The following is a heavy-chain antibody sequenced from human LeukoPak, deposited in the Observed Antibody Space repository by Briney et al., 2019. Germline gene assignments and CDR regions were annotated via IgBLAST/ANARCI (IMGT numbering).Heavy chain of an antibody. CDR3: VRREGI. J-gene: IGHJ3*02. CDR2: ISSTSSYT. Sequence: VGSLRLSCAASGFTFSDCYMTWIRQAPGKGLEWLSYISSTSSYTNYADSVKGRFTISRDNAKNSLYLQMNSLRAEDTAVYYCVRREGIWGQGTLVTVSS. V-gene: IGHV3-11*06. CDR1: GFTFSDCY.